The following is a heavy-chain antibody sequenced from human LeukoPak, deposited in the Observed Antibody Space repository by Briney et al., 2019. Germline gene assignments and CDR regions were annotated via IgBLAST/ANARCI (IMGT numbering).Heavy chain of an antibody. Sequence: SVKVSCKASGGTFSSYAISWVRQAPGQGLEWMRGIIPIFGTANYAQKFQGRVTITADESTSTAYMELSSLRSEDTAVYYCARDVVPAATFQGFEPWGQGTLVTVSS. CDR3: ARDVVPAATFQGFEP. J-gene: IGHJ5*02. CDR1: GGTFSSYA. V-gene: IGHV1-69*13. CDR2: IIPIFGTA. D-gene: IGHD2-2*01.